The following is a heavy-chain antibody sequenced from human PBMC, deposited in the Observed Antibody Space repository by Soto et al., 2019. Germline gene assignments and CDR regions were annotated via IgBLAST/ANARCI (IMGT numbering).Heavy chain of an antibody. D-gene: IGHD1-26*01. CDR1: SAPLSNYY. J-gene: IGHJ4*02. CDR2: IFPTGNT. CDR3: ARGSLGPDY. Sequence: PSETLSLTCTVSSAPLSNYYWSWIRQPAGKGLEWIGRIFPTGNTDYNPSLRSRVTMSVDTSKNQFSLKLNSVTAADTAVYYCARGSLGPDYWGPGTLVTVSS. V-gene: IGHV4-4*07.